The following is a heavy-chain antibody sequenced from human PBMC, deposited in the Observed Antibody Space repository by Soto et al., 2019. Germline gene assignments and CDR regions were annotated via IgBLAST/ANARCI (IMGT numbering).Heavy chain of an antibody. D-gene: IGHD3-16*01. CDR2: IVNHGGTK. CDR3: ARDDDYDDNGLDY. Sequence: QVQLVESGGGVVQPGTSLRLSCAASGFLFSRFGMHWVRQAPGKGLEWVAVIVNHGGTKGYADSVRGRFTISRDNSRNTLFLEMSSLRVEDTAIYYCARDDDYDDNGLDYWGQGTLVTVSS. V-gene: IGHV3-33*01. CDR1: GFLFSRFG. J-gene: IGHJ4*02.